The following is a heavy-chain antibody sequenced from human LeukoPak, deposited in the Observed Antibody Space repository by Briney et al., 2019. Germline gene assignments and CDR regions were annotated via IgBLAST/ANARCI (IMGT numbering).Heavy chain of an antibody. V-gene: IGHV3-23*01. J-gene: IGHJ4*02. CDR1: GFTFSSYA. CDR3: AKDPEQWHPGYFDY. CDR2: ISGGGNST. D-gene: IGHD6-19*01. Sequence: GGSLRLSCAASGFTFSSYAMSWVRQGPGKGLEWVSAISGGGNSTYYADSVNGRFTISRDNSKNTLYLQINSLRAEDTAVYYCAKDPEQWHPGYFDYWGQRTLVTVSS.